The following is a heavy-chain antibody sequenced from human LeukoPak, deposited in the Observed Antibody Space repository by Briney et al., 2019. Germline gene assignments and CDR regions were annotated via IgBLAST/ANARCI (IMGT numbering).Heavy chain of an antibody. CDR3: ARGAVAFRFLEWFHDAFYI. D-gene: IGHD3-3*01. CDR2: ISYDGSNK. CDR1: GFTFSSYA. J-gene: IGHJ3*02. Sequence: GRSLRLSCAASGFTFSSYAMHWVRQAPGKGLEWVAVISYDGSNKYYADSVKGRFTISRDNSKNTLYLQMNSLRAEDTAVYYCARGAVAFRFLEWFHDAFYIWGQGTMVTVSS. V-gene: IGHV3-30-3*01.